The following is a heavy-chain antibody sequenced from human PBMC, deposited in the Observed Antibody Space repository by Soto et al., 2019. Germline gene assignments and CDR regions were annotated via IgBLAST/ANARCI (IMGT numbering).Heavy chain of an antibody. J-gene: IGHJ5*02. D-gene: IGHD4-17*01. CDR1: GGSISSGGYS. CDR2: IYYSGST. Sequence: QVQLQESGPGLVKPSQTLSLTCTVSGGSISSGGYSWSWIRQHPGKGLEGIGYIYYSGSTYYNPSIKSRVTISVDKSKNQFSLKMSSVTAADTDVYYCARGLTVTTVGWFDPWGQGTLVTVSS. CDR3: ARGLTVTTVGWFDP. V-gene: IGHV4-31*03.